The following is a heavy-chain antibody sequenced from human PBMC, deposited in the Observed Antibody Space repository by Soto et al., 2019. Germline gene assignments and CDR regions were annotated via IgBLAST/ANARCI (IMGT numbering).Heavy chain of an antibody. CDR1: GFTFSYAW. CDR3: ATGRGALLY. V-gene: IGHV3-15*07. CDR2: IKSKTDGGTT. Sequence: EVQLVESGGDLAKPGGSLRLSCAVSGFTFSYAWMNWVRQAPGKGLEWVGRIKSKTDGGTTDYAAPVKGRFTISSDDSRNMVFLQMNSLGTEDTAVYYCATGRGALLYWVQGNRVTVSS. J-gene: IGHJ4*02. D-gene: IGHD1-26*01.